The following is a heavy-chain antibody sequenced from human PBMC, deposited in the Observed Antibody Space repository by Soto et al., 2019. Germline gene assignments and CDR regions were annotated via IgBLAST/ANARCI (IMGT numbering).Heavy chain of an antibody. CDR1: GGSISSYF. Sequence: QVQLQESGPGLVKPSETLSLTCTVSGGSISSYFWTWIRQPPGKGLEWIGYIYYSGSTNYNPSLKSRVTISVDTSKNQFSLKLSSVTAADTAVYYCARGSDFLYYDGMDVWGQGTTVTVSS. J-gene: IGHJ6*02. V-gene: IGHV4-59*01. CDR3: ARGSDFLYYDGMDV. CDR2: IYYSGST. D-gene: IGHD5-12*01.